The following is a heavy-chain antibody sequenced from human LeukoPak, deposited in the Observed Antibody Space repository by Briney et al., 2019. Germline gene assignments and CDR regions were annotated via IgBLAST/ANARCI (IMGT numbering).Heavy chain of an antibody. CDR2: INPNSGGT. D-gene: IGHD6-13*01. V-gene: IGHV1-2*02. CDR1: GHTFTGYY. J-gene: IGHJ3*02. Sequence: ASVKVSCKASGHTFTGYYMHWVRQAPGQGLEWMGWINPNSGGTNYAQKFQGRVTMTRDTSISTAYMELSRLRSDDTAVYYCARDLLAAAGTSAFDIWGQGTMVTVSS. CDR3: ARDLLAAAGTSAFDI.